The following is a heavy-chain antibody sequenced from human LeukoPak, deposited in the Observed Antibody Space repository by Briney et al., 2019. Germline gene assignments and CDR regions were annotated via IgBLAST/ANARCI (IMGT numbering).Heavy chain of an antibody. D-gene: IGHD3-16*01. CDR1: GFIFPNAW. CDR3: ARVQVGVAPFYYYYYMDV. J-gene: IGHJ6*03. CDR2: IKQDGSEK. V-gene: IGHV3-7*01. Sequence: GGSLRLSCAASGFIFPNAWIHWVRQAPGEGLEWVADIKQDGSEKYYVDSVKGRFTISRDNAKNSLYLQMNSLRAEDTAVYYCARVQVGVAPFYYYYYMDVWGKGTTVTVSS.